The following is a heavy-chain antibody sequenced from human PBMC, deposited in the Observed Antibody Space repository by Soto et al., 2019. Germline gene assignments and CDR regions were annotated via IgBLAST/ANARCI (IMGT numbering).Heavy chain of an antibody. J-gene: IGHJ4*02. V-gene: IGHV4-34*01. CDR1: GQSFSGHS. CDR3: ARGSGIVALPGELEDVKYDY. CDR2: SNERGST. Sequence: QVQLQQWGAGLVKPSETLSLSCAVYGQSFSGHSWAWIRQPPGKGLEWVGESNERGSTYYNPSLKSRITISTDTSKNQFSLKLSSVSAADTAAYFCARGSGIVALPGELEDVKYDYWGQGTLVNVSS. D-gene: IGHD1-1*01.